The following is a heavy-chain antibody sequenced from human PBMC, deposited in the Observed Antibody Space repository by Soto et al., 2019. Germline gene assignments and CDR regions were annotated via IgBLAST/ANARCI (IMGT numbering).Heavy chain of an antibody. V-gene: IGHV5-51*01. CDR1: GYSLTSYW. D-gene: IGHD2-2*02. Sequence: GESLKISCKGSGYSLTSYWIGWVRQMPGKGLEWMGIIYPGYSDTRYSPSFQGKVTISSDKSISTAYLQWSSLKASHTAMYYCARQGYCSSTSCYTRDYYYYGLDVWGQGTTVTASS. CDR2: IYPGYSDT. CDR3: ARQGYCSSTSCYTRDYYYYGLDV. J-gene: IGHJ6*02.